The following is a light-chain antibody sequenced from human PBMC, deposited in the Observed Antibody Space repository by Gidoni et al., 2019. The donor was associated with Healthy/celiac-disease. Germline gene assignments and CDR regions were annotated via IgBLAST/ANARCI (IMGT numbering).Light chain of an antibody. Sequence: DIQMTQSPSSLSASVGDRVTITRQASQSISSYLNWYQQKPGKAPKLLIYAASSLQSGVPSRCSGCGSDTDFTLSSRSLQPEDLSTYYWYRSYSTPRTFGQGTKVEIK. J-gene: IGKJ1*01. CDR2: AAS. CDR3: YRSYSTPRT. V-gene: IGKV1-39*01. CDR1: QSISSY.